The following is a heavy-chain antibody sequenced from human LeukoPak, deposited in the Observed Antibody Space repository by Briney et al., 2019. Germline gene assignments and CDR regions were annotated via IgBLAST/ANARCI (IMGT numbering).Heavy chain of an antibody. V-gene: IGHV3-30*18. CDR3: AKGGSDYDDHGYSFDY. CDR2: ISYDGSNK. Sequence: GSLRLSCAASGFTFSSYGMHWVRQAPGKGLEWVAVISYDGSNKYYADSVKGRFTISRDNSKNTLYLQMNSLRAEDTAVYYCAKGGSDYDDHGYSFDYWGQGALVTVSS. D-gene: IGHD1-26*01. J-gene: IGHJ4*02. CDR1: GFTFSSYG.